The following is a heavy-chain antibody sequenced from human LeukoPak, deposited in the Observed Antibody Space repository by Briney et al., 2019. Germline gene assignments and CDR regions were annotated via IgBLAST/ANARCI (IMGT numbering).Heavy chain of an antibody. V-gene: IGHV3-7*01. J-gene: IGHJ4*02. CDR3: AKGGYINGYDY. D-gene: IGHD5-18*01. Sequence: PGESLRLSCAASGFTFRSYWMTWVRQAPGKGLEWVANINQDGSKEYYLDSVKGRFTISRENDKNSLYLQVNSLRAEDTAVYYCAKGGYINGYDYWGQGTLVTVSS. CDR2: INQDGSKE. CDR1: GFTFRSYW.